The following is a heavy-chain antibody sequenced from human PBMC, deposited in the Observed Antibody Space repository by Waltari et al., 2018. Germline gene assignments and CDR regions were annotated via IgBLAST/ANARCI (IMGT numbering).Heavy chain of an antibody. CDR2: IYYSGST. V-gene: IGHV4-59*01. J-gene: IGHJ5*02. CDR1: GGSISSYY. CDR3: ARARGGNWFDP. D-gene: IGHD3-16*01. Sequence: QVQLQESGPGLVKPSGTLSLTCTVSGGSISSYYWSWIRQPPGKGLEWIGYIYYSGSTNYNPSLKSRVTISVDTSKNQFSLKLSSVTAADTTVYYCARARGGNWFDPWGQGTLVTVSS.